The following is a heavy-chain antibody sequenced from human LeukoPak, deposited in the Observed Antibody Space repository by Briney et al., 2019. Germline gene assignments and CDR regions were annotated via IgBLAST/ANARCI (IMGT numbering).Heavy chain of an antibody. D-gene: IGHD6-19*01. CDR1: GGSISSRTYY. J-gene: IGHJ4*02. CDR2: IYYSGST. V-gene: IGHV4-39*01. Sequence: SETLSLTCTVSGGSISSRTYYWGWIRQPPGKGLEWIGSIYYSGSTYYNPSLKGRVTMSVDTSNSQFSLKLSSVTAADTAVYYCARHFGYSSGWIDYWGQGTLVTVSS. CDR3: ARHFGYSSGWIDY.